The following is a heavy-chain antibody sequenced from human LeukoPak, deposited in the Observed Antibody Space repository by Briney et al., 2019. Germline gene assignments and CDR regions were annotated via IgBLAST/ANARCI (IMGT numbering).Heavy chain of an antibody. D-gene: IGHD2-21*01. CDR2: ISGSGGST. CDR1: GFTFSDYA. CDR3: AKDPRIGGMDV. J-gene: IGHJ6*04. Sequence: GGSLRLSCAASGFTFSDYALSWVRQVPGKGLEWVSAISGSGGSTYYADSVKGRFTISRDNSKNTLYLQMNSLRAEDTAVYYCAKDPRIGGMDVWGKGTTVTVSS. V-gene: IGHV3-23*01.